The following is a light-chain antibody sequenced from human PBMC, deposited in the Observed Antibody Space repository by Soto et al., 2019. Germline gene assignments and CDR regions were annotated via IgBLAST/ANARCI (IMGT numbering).Light chain of an antibody. CDR2: KAS. CDR1: QIINVW. V-gene: IGKV1-5*03. Sequence: DFQMTQSPSTLFASEGARVTITCRASQIINVWLAWYQQKPGRTPKLLIYKASTLAAGVPSRFSGSGSGTDFTLSITSVQPDDFATYHCQQYNAHPYSFGQGTKLEI. CDR3: QQYNAHPYS. J-gene: IGKJ2*03.